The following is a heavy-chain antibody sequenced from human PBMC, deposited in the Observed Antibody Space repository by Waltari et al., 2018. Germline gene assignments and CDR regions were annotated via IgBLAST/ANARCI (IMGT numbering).Heavy chain of an antibody. V-gene: IGHV4-34*01. J-gene: IGHJ4*02. CDR1: GGSFSGYY. CDR2: INHSGST. Sequence: QVQLQQWCAGLLKPSGTLSLTCAVYGGSFSGYYWSWIRQPPGKGLEWIGEINHSGSTNYNPSLKSRVTISVDTSKNQFSLKLSSVTAADTAVYYCARGRRYLNFDYWGQGTLVTVSS. CDR3: ARGRRYLNFDY. D-gene: IGHD3-9*01.